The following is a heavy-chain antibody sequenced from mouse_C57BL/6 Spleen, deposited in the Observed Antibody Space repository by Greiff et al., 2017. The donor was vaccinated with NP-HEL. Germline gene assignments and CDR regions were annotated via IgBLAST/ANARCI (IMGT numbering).Heavy chain of an antibody. J-gene: IGHJ4*01. D-gene: IGHD1-1*01. CDR2: INPNNGGT. CDR1: GYTFTDYY. Sequence: VQLQQSGPELVKPGASVKISCKASGYTFTDYYMNWVKQSHGKSLEWIGDINPNNGGTSYNQKFKGKATLTVDKSSSTAYMELRSLTSEDSAVYYCARTDGSSYGAMDYWGQGTSVTVSS. V-gene: IGHV1-26*01. CDR3: ARTDGSSYGAMDY.